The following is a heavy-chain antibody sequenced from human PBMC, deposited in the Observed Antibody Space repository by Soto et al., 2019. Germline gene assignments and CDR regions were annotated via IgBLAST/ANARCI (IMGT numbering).Heavy chain of an antibody. Sequence: SVKVSCKASGGTFSSYAISWVRQAPGQGLEWMGGIIPIFGTANYAQKFQGRVTITADESTSTAYMEMRNLTPDDTAVYYCARDSGNLGNWAYFLDYWGQGTLVTVSS. CDR1: GGTFSSYA. D-gene: IGHD7-27*01. CDR2: IIPIFGTA. CDR3: ARDSGNLGNWAYFLDY. V-gene: IGHV1-69*13. J-gene: IGHJ4*02.